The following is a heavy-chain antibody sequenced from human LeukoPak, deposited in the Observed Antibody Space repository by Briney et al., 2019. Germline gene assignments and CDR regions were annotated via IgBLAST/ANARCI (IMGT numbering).Heavy chain of an antibody. V-gene: IGHV3-7*01. Sequence: PGGSLRLSCAASGFTFSSYWMSWVRQAPGKGLEWVANIKQDGSEKYYVDSVEGRFTISRDNAKNSLYLQMNSLRAEDTAVYYCARAPGGANFDYWGQGTLVTVSS. CDR1: GFTFSSYW. D-gene: IGHD3-10*01. CDR3: ARAPGGANFDY. CDR2: IKQDGSEK. J-gene: IGHJ4*02.